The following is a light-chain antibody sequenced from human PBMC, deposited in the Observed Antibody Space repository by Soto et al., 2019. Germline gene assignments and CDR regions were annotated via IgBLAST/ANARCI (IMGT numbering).Light chain of an antibody. CDR1: QSVSSSY. CDR3: QQYGSSQWT. V-gene: IGKV3-20*01. CDR2: GAS. Sequence: EIVLTQSPATLSLSPGERATLSCRASQSVSSSYLAWYQQKPGQAPRLLIYGASSRATGIPDRFSGSGSGTDFTLTISRPEPEDFAVYYCQQYGSSQWTFGQGTKVDI. J-gene: IGKJ1*01.